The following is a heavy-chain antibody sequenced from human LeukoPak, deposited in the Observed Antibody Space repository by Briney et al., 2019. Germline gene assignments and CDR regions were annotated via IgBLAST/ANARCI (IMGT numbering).Heavy chain of an antibody. CDR3: ARLLDVSDH. D-gene: IGHD2-21*01. CDR2: ITGSGSTK. J-gene: IGHJ4*02. CDR1: GFTSSTYE. Sequence: PGGSLRLSCAASGFTSSTYEMNWVRQAPGKGLEWLSYITGSGSTKYYADSVRGRFTISRDNSKNSLYLQINSLRAEDTAVYYCARLLDVSDHWGQGTPVTVSS. V-gene: IGHV3-48*03.